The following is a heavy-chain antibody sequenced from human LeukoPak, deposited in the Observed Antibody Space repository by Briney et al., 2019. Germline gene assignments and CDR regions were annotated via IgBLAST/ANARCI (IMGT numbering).Heavy chain of an antibody. J-gene: IGHJ5*02. CDR2: IYRSGST. CDR3: ARARYSSGPTSP. CDR1: GGSISSGNW. D-gene: IGHD6-19*01. V-gene: IGHV4-4*02. Sequence: PSETLSLTCAVSGGSISSGNWWSWVRQPPGKGLEWIGEIYRSGSTNYNPSLKSRVTISVDKSKNQFSLKLSSVTAADTAVYYCARARYSSGPTSPWGQGTLVTVSS.